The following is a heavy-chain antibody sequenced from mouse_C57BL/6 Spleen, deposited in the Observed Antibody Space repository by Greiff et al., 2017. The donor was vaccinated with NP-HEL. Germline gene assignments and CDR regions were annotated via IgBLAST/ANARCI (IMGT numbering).Heavy chain of an antibody. CDR1: GYTFTDYN. D-gene: IGHD1-1*01. Sequence: VQLKQSGPELVKPGASVKIPCKASGYTFTDYNMDWVKQSHGKSLEWIGDINPNNGGTIYNQKFKGKATLTVDKSSSTAYMELRSLTSEDTAVYYCARRGYYGSSPYYYAMDYWGQGTSVTVSS. V-gene: IGHV1-18*01. J-gene: IGHJ4*01. CDR3: ARRGYYGSSPYYYAMDY. CDR2: INPNNGGT.